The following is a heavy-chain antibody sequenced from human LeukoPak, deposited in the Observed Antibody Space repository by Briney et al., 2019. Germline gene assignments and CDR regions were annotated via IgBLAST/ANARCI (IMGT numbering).Heavy chain of an antibody. D-gene: IGHD4-17*01. Sequence: ASVKVSCKASGYMFTSYYMHRVRQAPGQGLEWMGMINPSGGGTNYAQKFQGRVTMTRDTSTSTVYMELSSLRSEDTAVYYCARDGDDFGDYVEYNYYGLDVWGQGTTVTVSS. CDR2: INPSGGGT. CDR1: GYMFTSYY. CDR3: ARDGDDFGDYVEYNYYGLDV. V-gene: IGHV1-46*01. J-gene: IGHJ6*02.